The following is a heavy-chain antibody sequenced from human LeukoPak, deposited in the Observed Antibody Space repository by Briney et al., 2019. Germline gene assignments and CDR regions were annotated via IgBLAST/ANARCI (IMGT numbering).Heavy chain of an antibody. D-gene: IGHD5-12*01. V-gene: IGHV3-7*04. CDR2: IKQDGSEK. CDR3: ARASLGLRSGYDY. J-gene: IGHJ4*02. CDR1: GFTFSSYW. Sequence: GGSLRLSXAASGFTFSSYWMSWVRQAPGKGLEWVANIKQDGSEKDCVDSVKGRFTISRDDAKNSLYLQMNSLRAEDTAVYYCARASLGLRSGYDYWGQGTLVTVSS.